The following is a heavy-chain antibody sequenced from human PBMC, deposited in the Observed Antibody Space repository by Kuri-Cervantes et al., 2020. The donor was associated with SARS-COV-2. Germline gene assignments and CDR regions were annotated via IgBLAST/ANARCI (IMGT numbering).Heavy chain of an antibody. CDR1: GGSISSYY. V-gene: IGHV4-59*01. CDR2: IYYSGST. J-gene: IGHJ4*02. Sequence: SQTLSLTCTVSGGSISSYYWSWIWQPPGKGLEWIGYIYYSGSTNYNPSLKSRVTISVDTSKNQFSLKLSSVTAADTAVYYCARDVPYSSGWYFKYFDYWGQGTLVTVSS. CDR3: ARDVPYSSGWYFKYFDY. D-gene: IGHD6-19*01.